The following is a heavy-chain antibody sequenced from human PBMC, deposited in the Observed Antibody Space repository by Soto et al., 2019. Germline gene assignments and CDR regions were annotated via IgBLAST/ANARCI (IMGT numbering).Heavy chain of an antibody. D-gene: IGHD2-2*01. CDR3: TKDSHWAIISPTHDY. CDR1: GFSFRSSA. V-gene: IGHV3-23*01. J-gene: IGHJ4*02. CDR2: FRESGGTT. Sequence: GGSQRLSSTASGFSFRSSAMSWVRQAPGKRLEWVSTFRESGGTTHYADPVKGRFTISRDTSNNILFLQMNSLRAEDTAIYYCTKDSHWAIISPTHDYWGQGTLVTVSS.